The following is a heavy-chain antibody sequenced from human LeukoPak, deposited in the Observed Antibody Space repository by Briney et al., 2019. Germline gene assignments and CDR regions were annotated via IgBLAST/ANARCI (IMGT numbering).Heavy chain of an antibody. D-gene: IGHD2/OR15-2a*01. CDR3: ARSEVWNRVVY. CDR2: IYYSGST. V-gene: IGHV4-39*07. J-gene: IGHJ4*02. Sequence: SETLSLTCTVSGGSISSSSYYWGWIRQPPGEGLEWIGSIYYSGSTYYNPSLKSRVTISVDTSKNQFSLKLSSVTAADTAVYYCARSEVWNRVVYWGQGTLVTVSS. CDR1: GGSISSSSYY.